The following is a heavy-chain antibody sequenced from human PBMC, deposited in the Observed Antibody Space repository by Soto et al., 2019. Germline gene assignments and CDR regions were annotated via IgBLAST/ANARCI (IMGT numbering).Heavy chain of an antibody. CDR1: GFSLSNARMG. D-gene: IGHD2-15*01. V-gene: IGHV2-26*01. CDR2: IFSNDEK. J-gene: IGHJ2*01. Sequence: KESGPVLVKPTETLTLTCTVSGFSLSNARMGVSWIRQPPGKALEWLAHIFSNDEKSYSTSLKSRLTISKDTSKSQVVLTMTNMDPVDTATYYCARPYCSGGSCYSDWYFDLWGRGTLVTVSS. CDR3: ARPYCSGGSCYSDWYFDL.